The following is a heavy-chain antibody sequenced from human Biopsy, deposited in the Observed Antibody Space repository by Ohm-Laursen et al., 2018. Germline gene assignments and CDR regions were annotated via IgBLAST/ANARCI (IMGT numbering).Heavy chain of an antibody. CDR3: AKDRYNYTPIGGVSMDV. Sequence: SLSLSCTATGFTFTNYGMQWVRQAPGKGLEWVAFIFYDGSNTYYADSVKGRFTISRDNSRDTLYLQMSSLRAEDTAVYYCAKDRYNYTPIGGVSMDVWGQGTTVTVSS. D-gene: IGHD5-18*01. V-gene: IGHV3-30*18. CDR2: IFYDGSNT. CDR1: GFTFTNYG. J-gene: IGHJ6*02.